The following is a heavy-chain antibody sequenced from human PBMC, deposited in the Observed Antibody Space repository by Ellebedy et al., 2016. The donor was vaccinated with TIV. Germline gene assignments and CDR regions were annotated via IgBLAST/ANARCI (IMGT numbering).Heavy chain of an antibody. CDR2: ISAYNAKT. CDR1: GYTFPSYG. D-gene: IGHD5-18*01. Sequence: AASVKVSCKASGYTFPSYGISWVRQAPGQGLEWMGWISAYNAKTTFAQRLQGRVTMTTDTSTSTAYMELRSLRSDDTAVYYCARDRGRPEGEIYSYGFDYYYYYGMDVWGQGTTVTVSS. CDR3: ARDRGRPEGEIYSYGFDYYYYYGMDV. J-gene: IGHJ6*02. V-gene: IGHV1-18*01.